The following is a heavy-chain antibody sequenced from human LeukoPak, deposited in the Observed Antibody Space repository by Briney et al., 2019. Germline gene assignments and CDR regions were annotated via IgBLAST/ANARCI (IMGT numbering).Heavy chain of an antibody. CDR2: IYHSGST. Sequence: SETLSLTCTVSGYSISSGYYWGWIRQPPGKGLEWIGSIYHSGSTYYNPSLKSRVTISVDTSKNQFSLKLSSVTAADTAVYYCARVYCSSTSCPDYYYYMDVWGKGTTVTVSS. J-gene: IGHJ6*03. V-gene: IGHV4-38-2*02. D-gene: IGHD2-2*01. CDR3: ARVYCSSTSCPDYYYYMDV. CDR1: GYSISSGYY.